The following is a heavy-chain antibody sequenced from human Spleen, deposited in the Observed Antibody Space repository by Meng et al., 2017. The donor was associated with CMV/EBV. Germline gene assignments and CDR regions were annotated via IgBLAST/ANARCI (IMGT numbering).Heavy chain of an antibody. CDR3: AAADYFDY. V-gene: IGHV3-13*01. Sequence: GGSLRLSCAASGFTFSSYDMHWVRQATGKGLEWVSAIGTAGDTYYPGSVKGRFTISRENAKNSLYLQMNSLRAGDTAFFRAAAADYFDYWGQGTLVTVSS. CDR1: GFTFSSYD. D-gene: IGHD6-13*01. J-gene: IGHJ4*02. CDR2: IGTAGDT.